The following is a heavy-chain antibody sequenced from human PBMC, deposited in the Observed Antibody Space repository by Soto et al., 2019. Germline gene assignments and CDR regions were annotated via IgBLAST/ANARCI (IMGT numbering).Heavy chain of an antibody. CDR1: GGTFSSYA. CDR3: ASNTYDYVWGSYRRGAFDI. V-gene: IGHV1-69*12. CDR2: IIPIFGTA. Sequence: QVQLVQSGAEVKKPGSSVKVSCKASGGTFSSYAISWVRQAPGQGLEWMGGIIPIFGTANYAQKFQGRVTITADESTSPAYMELSSLGSEDTAVYYCASNTYDYVWGSYRRGAFDIWGQGTMVTVSS. J-gene: IGHJ3*02. D-gene: IGHD3-16*02.